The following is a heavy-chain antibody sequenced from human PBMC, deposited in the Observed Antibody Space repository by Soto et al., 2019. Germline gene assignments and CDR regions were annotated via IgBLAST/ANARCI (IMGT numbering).Heavy chain of an antibody. CDR2: IIPVVSMA. Sequence: QVQLVQSGAEMSEPGSSVRVSCKASGGSLDSLTISWLGQAPGQGLEWMGSIIPVVSMASSAEKFQDRIKIDADKSTNTIYMEVTNLRSDDTAMYYCVGKMLETRDAWGQGTPIIVSS. D-gene: IGHD1-1*01. V-gene: IGHV1-69*02. CDR3: VGKMLETRDA. CDR1: GGSLDSLT. J-gene: IGHJ5*02.